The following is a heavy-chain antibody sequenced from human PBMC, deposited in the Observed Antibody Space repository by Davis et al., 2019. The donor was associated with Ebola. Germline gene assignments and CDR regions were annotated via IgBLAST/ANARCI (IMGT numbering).Heavy chain of an antibody. J-gene: IGHJ4*02. V-gene: IGHV4-34*01. CDR3: ARDYVY. CDR1: GGSFSGFY. D-gene: IGHD3-16*01. CDR2: INHSGST. Sequence: SETLSLTCAVFGGSFSGFYWSWIRQPPGKGLEWIGEINHSGSTNYNPSLKSRVTISIDTSKNQFSLKLGSVTAADTAVYYCARDYVYWGQGILVTVSS.